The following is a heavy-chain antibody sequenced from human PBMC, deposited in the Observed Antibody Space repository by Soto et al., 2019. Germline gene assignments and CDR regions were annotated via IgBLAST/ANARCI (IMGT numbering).Heavy chain of an antibody. Sequence: LSQTFSLTCSISGDSVSSNSGAWNWIRQSPSRGLEWLGSTYYRSKWYNGYSVSVKSRITINPDTSKNQFSLQFNSVTPEDTAVYYCTGQSVAGAIDYWGQGTPVTVSS. CDR3: TGQSVAGAIDY. J-gene: IGHJ4*02. CDR1: GDSVSSNSGA. D-gene: IGHD6-19*01. CDR2: TYYRSKWYN. V-gene: IGHV6-1*01.